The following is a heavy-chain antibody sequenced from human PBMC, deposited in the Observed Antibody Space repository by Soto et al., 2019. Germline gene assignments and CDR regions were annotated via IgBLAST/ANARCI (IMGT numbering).Heavy chain of an antibody. D-gene: IGHD3-22*01. V-gene: IGHV3-23*01. CDR3: AKAYYYDSSGYYYAPSYFDY. CDR2: ISGSGGST. CDR1: GFTFSSYA. Sequence: GGSLRLSCAASGFTFSSYAMSWVRQAPGKGLEWVSAISGSGGSTYYADSVKGRFTISRDNSKNTLYLQMNSLRAEDTAVYYCAKAYYYDSSGYYYAPSYFDYWGQGTLVTVSS. J-gene: IGHJ4*02.